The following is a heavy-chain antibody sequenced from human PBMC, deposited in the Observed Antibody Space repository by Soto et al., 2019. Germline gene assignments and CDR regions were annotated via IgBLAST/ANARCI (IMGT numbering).Heavy chain of an antibody. V-gene: IGHV3-33*05. CDR1: GFTFNAYG. CDR2: ISFNGKNT. D-gene: IGHD3-16*01. J-gene: IGHJ4*02. CDR3: ADIGGYDSVGGAY. Sequence: GGSLRLSCAASGFTFNAYGMHWVRQAPGKGLEWVTFISFNGKNTDYADSVKGRFTVSRDNSKNTLYLQMNSLRDEDTAVYYCADIGGYDSVGGAYWGQGALVTVSP.